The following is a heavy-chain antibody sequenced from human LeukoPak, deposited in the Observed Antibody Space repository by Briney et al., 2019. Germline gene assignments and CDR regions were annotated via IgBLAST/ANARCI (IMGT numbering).Heavy chain of an antibody. D-gene: IGHD5-12*01. CDR2: INQDGSHK. V-gene: IGHV3-7*01. CDR1: GFTFRDSW. CDR3: ARDRGFTSYDY. Sequence: GGSLRLSCAASGFTFRDSWMHWVRQAPGKGLEWVANINQDGSHKYYVDSVEGRFIISRDTAKNSVHLQMNSLRAEDTAVYYCARDRGFTSYDYWDQGILVTVSS. J-gene: IGHJ4*02.